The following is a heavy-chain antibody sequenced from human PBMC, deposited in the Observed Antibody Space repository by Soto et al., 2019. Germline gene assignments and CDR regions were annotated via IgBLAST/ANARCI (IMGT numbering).Heavy chain of an antibody. V-gene: IGHV3-23*01. CDR1: GFTFSNYS. J-gene: IGHJ6*02. Sequence: PGGSLRLSCSASGFTFSNYSMSGVRQAPGKGLEWVSAISGSGGSTYYADSVKGRFTISRDNSKNTLYLQMNSLRAEDTAVYYCAKCGYYYYGMDVWGQGTTVTVSS. D-gene: IGHD2-21*01. CDR2: ISGSGGST. CDR3: AKCGYYYYGMDV.